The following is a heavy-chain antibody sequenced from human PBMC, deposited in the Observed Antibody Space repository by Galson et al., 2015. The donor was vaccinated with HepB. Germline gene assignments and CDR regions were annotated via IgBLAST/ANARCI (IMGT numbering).Heavy chain of an antibody. CDR1: GFTFSSYG. D-gene: IGHD3-3*01. CDR2: ISYDGSNK. CDR3: AKGKTHPYDFWSGSVFGD. V-gene: IGHV3-30*18. J-gene: IGHJ4*02. Sequence: SLRLSCAASGFTFSSYGMHWVRQAPGKGLEWVAVISYDGSNKYYADSVKGRFTISRDNSKNTLYLQMNSLRAEDTAVYYCAKGKTHPYDFWSGSVFGDWGQGTLVTVSS.